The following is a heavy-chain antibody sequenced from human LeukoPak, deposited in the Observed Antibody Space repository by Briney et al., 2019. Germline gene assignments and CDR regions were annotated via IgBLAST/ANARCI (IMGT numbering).Heavy chain of an antibody. CDR3: ARLPRGCQTVVGTSVVYCNYYYYYVDV. CDR2: MHDSGST. V-gene: IGHV4-39*01. CDR1: GGSISTSSYY. Sequence: SETLSLTCTASGGSISTSSYYWGWIRQPPGKGLEWIGNMHDSGSTYYNPSLRSRVTIFADTSKIQFFLQLNSVTAEDTAVYYCARLPRGCQTVVGTSVVYCNYYYYYVDVWGKGTTVTVSS. J-gene: IGHJ6*03. D-gene: IGHD2-21*01.